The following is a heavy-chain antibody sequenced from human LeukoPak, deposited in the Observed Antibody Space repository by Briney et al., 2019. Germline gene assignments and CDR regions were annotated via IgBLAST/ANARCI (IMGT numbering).Heavy chain of an antibody. CDR2: IYTSGST. Sequence: PSQTLSLTCTVSGGSISSGSYYWSWIRQPAGKGLEWIGRIYTSGSTNYNPSLKSRVTMSVDTSKNQFSLKLSSVTAADTAVYYCARDSASSGWYNPWFDPWGQGTLVTVSS. V-gene: IGHV4-61*02. CDR3: ARDSASSGWYNPWFDP. D-gene: IGHD6-19*01. CDR1: GGSISSGSYY. J-gene: IGHJ5*02.